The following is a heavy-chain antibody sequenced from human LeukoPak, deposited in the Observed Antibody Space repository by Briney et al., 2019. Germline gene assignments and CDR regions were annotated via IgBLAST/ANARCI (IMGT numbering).Heavy chain of an antibody. J-gene: IGHJ5*02. V-gene: IGHV4-38-2*01. CDR3: AKALSSYNWFDP. Sequence: SETLSLTCAVANYSISIGYFWGWIRQPAGKGLEWLGSLHHSGASYYNPSLKSRVSISMGTSTNQFFLRLSSVTAADTAVYYCAKALSSYNWFDPWGQGTLVTVSS. CDR2: LHHSGAS. CDR1: NYSISIGYF. D-gene: IGHD6-6*01.